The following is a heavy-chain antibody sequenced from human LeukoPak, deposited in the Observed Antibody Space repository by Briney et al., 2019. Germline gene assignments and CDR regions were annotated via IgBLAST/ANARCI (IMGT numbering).Heavy chain of an antibody. J-gene: IGHJ4*02. D-gene: IGHD2-21*01. CDR1: GGTFSSYA. V-gene: IGHV1-2*02. CDR3: ASYPRSIPTPPFDY. Sequence: ASVKVSCKASGGTFSSYAISWVRRAPGQGLEWMGWINPNNGDTKYAQSFLGRVTMTRDTSTTTAYMELSSLRSDDTAVYFCASYPRSIPTPPFDYWGQGTLVTVSS. CDR2: INPNNGDT.